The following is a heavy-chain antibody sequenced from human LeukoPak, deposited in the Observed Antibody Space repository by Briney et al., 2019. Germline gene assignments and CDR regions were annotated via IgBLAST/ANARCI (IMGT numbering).Heavy chain of an antibody. V-gene: IGHV4-61*02. D-gene: IGHD3-22*01. CDR3: ARDGSGYYDTSGYRN. CDR1: GDSISSGDYY. CDR2: IYTSGST. Sequence: SETLSLTCTVSGDSISSGDYYWSWIRQPAGKGLEWIGRIYTSGSTNYNPPLQSRLTISLDTSKNQFSLKLTSVTAADTAVYYCARDGSGYYDTSGYRNWGQGTLVTVSS. J-gene: IGHJ4*02.